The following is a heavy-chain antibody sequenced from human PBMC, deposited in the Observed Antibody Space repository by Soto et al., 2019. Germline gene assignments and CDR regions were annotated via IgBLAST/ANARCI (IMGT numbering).Heavy chain of an antibody. D-gene: IGHD4-17*01. Sequence: SVKVSCKASGGTFSSYAISWVRQAPGQGLEWMGGIIPIFGTANYAQKFQGRVTITADESTSTAYMELSSLRSEDTAVYYCARGVNYGDYRHGAFDIWGQGTMVTVSS. J-gene: IGHJ3*02. CDR3: ARGVNYGDYRHGAFDI. V-gene: IGHV1-69*13. CDR2: IIPIFGTA. CDR1: GGTFSSYA.